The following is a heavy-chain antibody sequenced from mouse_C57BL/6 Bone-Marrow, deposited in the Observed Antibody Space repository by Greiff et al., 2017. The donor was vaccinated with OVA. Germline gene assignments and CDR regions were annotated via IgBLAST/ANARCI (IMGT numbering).Heavy chain of an antibody. CDR3: ARITTVPMDY. CDR2: INYDGSST. Sequence: EVQLVESEGGLVQPGRSMKLSCTASGFTFSDYYMAWVRQVPEKGLEWVANINYDGSSTYYLDTLKSRFIISRDNAKNILYLQMSSLKSEDTATYYCARITTVPMDYWGQGTSVTVSS. J-gene: IGHJ4*01. D-gene: IGHD1-1*01. CDR1: GFTFSDYY. V-gene: IGHV5-16*01.